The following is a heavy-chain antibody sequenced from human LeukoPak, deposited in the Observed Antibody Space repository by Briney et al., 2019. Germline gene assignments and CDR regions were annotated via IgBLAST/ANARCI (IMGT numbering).Heavy chain of an antibody. CDR3: ARRGGSFRDDAFDI. Sequence: GGSLKISCQASGYPFTTYWIGWVRQLPGKGLAWMGVIYPGDSDTTYSPSFEGQVTISADKSISAAYLQWSSLKASDTAIYYCARRGGSFRDDAFDIWGQGTMVTVSS. D-gene: IGHD1-26*01. J-gene: IGHJ3*02. CDR1: GYPFTTYW. CDR2: IYPGDSDT. V-gene: IGHV5-51*01.